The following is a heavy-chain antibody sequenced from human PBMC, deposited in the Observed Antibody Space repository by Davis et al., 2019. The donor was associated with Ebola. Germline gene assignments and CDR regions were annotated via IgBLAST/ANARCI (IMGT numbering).Heavy chain of an antibody. Sequence: ASVKVSCKASGYTFTTYYIHWVRQAPGQGLEWMGIINPTGGSTFYAQKFQGRVTITRDTSTSTVYMELSSLTSEDTAVYFCAREEDYWGQGTLVTVSS. CDR3: AREEDY. J-gene: IGHJ4*02. V-gene: IGHV1-46*01. CDR1: GYTFTTYY. CDR2: INPTGGST.